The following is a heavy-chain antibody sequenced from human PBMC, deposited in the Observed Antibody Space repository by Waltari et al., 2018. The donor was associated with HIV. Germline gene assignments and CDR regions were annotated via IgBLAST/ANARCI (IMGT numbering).Heavy chain of an antibody. Sequence: QVQLQQWGAGLLKPSETLSLTCAVYGGSFSGYYWSWIRQPPGKGLEWLGEINHSGSTNYNPSLKSRVTISVDTSKNQFSLKLSSVTAADTAVYYCARTDYYDSMYYFDYWGQGTLVTVSS. J-gene: IGHJ4*02. V-gene: IGHV4-34*01. CDR1: GGSFSGYY. CDR2: INHSGST. D-gene: IGHD3-22*01. CDR3: ARTDYYDSMYYFDY.